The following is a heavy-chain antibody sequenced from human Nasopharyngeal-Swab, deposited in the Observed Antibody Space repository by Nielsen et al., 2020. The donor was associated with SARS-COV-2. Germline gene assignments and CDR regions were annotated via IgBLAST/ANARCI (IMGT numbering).Heavy chain of an antibody. CDR3: ARRGGASYDILTGYYPYYFDY. D-gene: IGHD3-9*01. CDR1: GGSISSSSYY. V-gene: IGHV4-39*01. Sequence: SETLSLTCTVSGGSISSSSYYWGSIRQPPGKGLEWIGSICYSGNTYYNPSLKSRVTISVDTSKNQFSLKLSSVTAADTAVYYCARRGGASYDILTGYYPYYFDYWGQGTLVTVSS. CDR2: ICYSGNT. J-gene: IGHJ4*02.